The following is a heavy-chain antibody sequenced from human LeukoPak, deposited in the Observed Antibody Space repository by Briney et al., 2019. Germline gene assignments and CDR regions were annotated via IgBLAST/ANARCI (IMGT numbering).Heavy chain of an antibody. CDR1: GGSISSYY. CDR3: VYSDFWSVSANS. V-gene: IGHV4-59*01. J-gene: IGHJ4*02. Sequence: SETLSLTCTVSGGSISSYYWSWIRQPPGKGLEWIGYIYYSGSTNYNPSLKSRVTISVDTSKNQFSLKLSSVTAADTAVYYCVYSDFWSVSANSWGQGPLVTVSS. CDR2: IYYSGST. D-gene: IGHD3-3*01.